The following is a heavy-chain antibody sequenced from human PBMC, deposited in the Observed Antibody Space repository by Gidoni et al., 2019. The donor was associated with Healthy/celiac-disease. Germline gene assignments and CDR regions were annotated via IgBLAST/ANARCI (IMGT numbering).Heavy chain of an antibody. Sequence: QVQLVESGGGVVQPGRSLRLSCAASGVTFSSSGMHWVRQSPGKGMEWVAVISYDGSNKYYADSVKGRFTISRDNSKNTLYLQMNSLRAEDTAVYYCAKQLAGDRGEGFDYWGQGTLVTVSS. CDR3: AKQLAGDRGEGFDY. V-gene: IGHV3-30*18. CDR2: ISYDGSNK. J-gene: IGHJ4*02. CDR1: GVTFSSSG. D-gene: IGHD7-27*01.